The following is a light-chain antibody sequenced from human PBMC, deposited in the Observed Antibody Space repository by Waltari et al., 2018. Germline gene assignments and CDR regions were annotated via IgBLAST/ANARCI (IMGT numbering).Light chain of an antibody. CDR1: QSLTKKY. CDR3: QQYGSSIMYT. CDR2: GAS. V-gene: IGKV3-20*01. J-gene: IGKJ2*01. Sequence: VLTQSPGTLSFSPGERATLSCRASQSLTKKYLAWYQQKTGQAPRLLIYGASSRAAGIPDRFSGSGSGTDFTLTISRLEPEDSAVYYCQQYGSSIMYTFGQGTKLEIK.